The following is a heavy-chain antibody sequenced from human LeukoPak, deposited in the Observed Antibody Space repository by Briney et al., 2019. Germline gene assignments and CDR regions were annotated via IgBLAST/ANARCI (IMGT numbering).Heavy chain of an antibody. J-gene: IGHJ5*02. CDR2: INPNSGGT. Sequence: ASVKVSCKASGYTFTGYYMHWVRQAPGQGLEWMGWINPNSGGTNYAQKFQGRVTMTTDTSTSTAYMELRSLRSDDTAVYYCARDARITMVRGVIYWFDPWGQGTLVTVSS. CDR3: ARDARITMVRGVIYWFDP. D-gene: IGHD3-10*01. CDR1: GYTFTGYY. V-gene: IGHV1-2*02.